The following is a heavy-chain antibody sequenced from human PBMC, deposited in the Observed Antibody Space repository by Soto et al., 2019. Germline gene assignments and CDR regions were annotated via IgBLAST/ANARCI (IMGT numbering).Heavy chain of an antibody. D-gene: IGHD3-22*01. CDR2: IYHGGST. J-gene: IGHJ3*02. CDR1: GYSISSGYY. Sequence: SETLSLTCAVSGYSISSGYYWGWIRQPPGKGLEWIGSIYHGGSTYYNPSLKSRVTISVDTSKNQFSLKLSSVTAADTAVYYCARDENYYDSSGYYFVARDDAFDIWGQGTMVTVSS. V-gene: IGHV4-38-2*02. CDR3: ARDENYYDSSGYYFVARDDAFDI.